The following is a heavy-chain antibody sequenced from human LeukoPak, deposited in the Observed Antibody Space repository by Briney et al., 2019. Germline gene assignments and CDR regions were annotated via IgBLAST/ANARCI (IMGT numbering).Heavy chain of an antibody. V-gene: IGHV1-69*05. CDR3: ARTYYYDSGGYWGSWYFDL. Sequence: ASVKVSCKASGGTFSSYAISWVRQAPGQGLEWMGGIIPIFGTANYAQKFQGRVTITTDESTSTAYMELSSLRSEDTAVYYCARTYYYDSGGYWGSWYFDLWGRGTLVTVSS. CDR1: GGTFSSYA. D-gene: IGHD3-22*01. CDR2: IIPIFGTA. J-gene: IGHJ2*01.